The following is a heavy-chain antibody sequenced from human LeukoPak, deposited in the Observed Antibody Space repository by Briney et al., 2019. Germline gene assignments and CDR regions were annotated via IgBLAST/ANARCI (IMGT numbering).Heavy chain of an antibody. CDR3: VQEGPRGLAFDV. V-gene: IGHV3-23*01. J-gene: IGHJ3*01. CDR1: GVTFSSYV. Sequence: GSLRLSCEASGVTFSSYVLSWVRQAPGKGPEGVSGISGSGGGTYYADFVKGRLAISKDNSKNTLYLQMNSLRAEYSALYYCVQEGPRGLAFDVWGQGTRVTVSS. CDR2: ISGSGGGT.